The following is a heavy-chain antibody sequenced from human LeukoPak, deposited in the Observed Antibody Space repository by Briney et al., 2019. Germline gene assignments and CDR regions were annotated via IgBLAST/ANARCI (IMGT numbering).Heavy chain of an antibody. D-gene: IGHD2-21*02. CDR2: ISYDGSNK. Sequence: PGGSLRPSCAASGFTFSSYAMRWVRQAPGKGLEWVAVISYDGSNKYYADSVKGRFTISRDNSKNTLYLQMNSLRAEDTAVYYCARAGVVTAILGAFDIGGQGTMVTVSS. CDR1: GFTFSSYA. J-gene: IGHJ3*02. V-gene: IGHV3-30-3*01. CDR3: ARAGVVTAILGAFDI.